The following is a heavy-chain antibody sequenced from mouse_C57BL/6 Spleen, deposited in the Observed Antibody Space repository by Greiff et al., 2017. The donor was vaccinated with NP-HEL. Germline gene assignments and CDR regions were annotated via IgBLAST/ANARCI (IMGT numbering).Heavy chain of an antibody. V-gene: IGHV3-6*01. D-gene: IGHD1-1*01. J-gene: IGHJ2*01. CDR1: GYSITSGYY. Sequence: EVKLQQSGPGLVKPSQSLSLTCSVTGYSITSGYYWNWIRQFPGNKLEWMGYISYDGSNNYNPSLKNRISITRDTSKNQFFLKLNSVTTEDTATYYCASGTTVVATEDWGQGTTLTVSS. CDR3: ASGTTVVATED. CDR2: ISYDGSN.